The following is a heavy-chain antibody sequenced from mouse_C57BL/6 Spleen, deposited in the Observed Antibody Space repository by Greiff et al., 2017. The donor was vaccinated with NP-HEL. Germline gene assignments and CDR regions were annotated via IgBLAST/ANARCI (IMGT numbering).Heavy chain of an antibody. Sequence: EVKLQESGPELVKPGASVKIPCKASGYTFTDYNMDWVKQSHGKSLEWIGDINPNNGGTNYNQKFKGKATLTVDKSSSTAYMELRSLTSEDTAVYYCARSNDYYAMDYWGQGTSVTVSS. CDR3: ARSNDYYAMDY. J-gene: IGHJ4*01. V-gene: IGHV1-18*01. D-gene: IGHD2-5*01. CDR1: GYTFTDYN. CDR2: INPNNGGT.